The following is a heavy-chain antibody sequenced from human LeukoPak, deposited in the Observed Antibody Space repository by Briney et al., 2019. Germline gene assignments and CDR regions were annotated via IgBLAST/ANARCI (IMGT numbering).Heavy chain of an antibody. J-gene: IGHJ4*02. CDR1: GFTVSGNY. D-gene: IGHD6-19*01. CDR3: ARDRTSGWGMNN. Sequence: PGGSLRLSCAASGFTVSGNYMSWVRQAPGKGLEWVSVISGGGSTHYADSVKGRFTISRDNSKNTLYLQMNSLRAEDTAVYYCARDRTSGWGMNNWGQGTLVTVSS. V-gene: IGHV3-53*01. CDR2: ISGGGST.